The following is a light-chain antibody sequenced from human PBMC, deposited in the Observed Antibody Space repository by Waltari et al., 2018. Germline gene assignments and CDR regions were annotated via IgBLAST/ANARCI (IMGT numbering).Light chain of an antibody. CDR3: CSYAGSVV. CDR1: SSDVGSYNL. V-gene: IGLV2-23*01. CDR2: EGS. J-gene: IGLJ2*01. Sequence: QSALTQPASVSGSPGQSITISCTGTSSDVGSYNLVSWYQQHPGKAPKLRIYEGSKRPSGVSTRFSRSKSGNTSSLTISGLQAEDEADYYCCSYAGSVVFGGGTKLTVL.